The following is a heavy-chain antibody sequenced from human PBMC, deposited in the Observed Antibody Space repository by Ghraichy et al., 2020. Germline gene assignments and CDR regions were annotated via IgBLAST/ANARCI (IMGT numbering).Heavy chain of an antibody. CDR1: GGSFSGYY. D-gene: IGHD6-19*01. CDR2: INHSGST. V-gene: IGHV4-34*01. Sequence: SETLSLTCAVYGGSFSGYYWSWIRQPPGKGLEWIGEINHSGSTNYNPSLKSRVTISVDTSKNQFSLKLSSVTAADTAVYYCARGLEQYGFDYWGQGTLVTVSS. CDR3: ARGLEQYGFDY. J-gene: IGHJ4*02.